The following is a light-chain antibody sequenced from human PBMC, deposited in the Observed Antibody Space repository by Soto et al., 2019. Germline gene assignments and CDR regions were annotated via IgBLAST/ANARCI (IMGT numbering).Light chain of an antibody. CDR3: NSYGGSNNFV. CDR2: EVS. CDR1: SSDVGGYNY. J-gene: IGLJ1*01. Sequence: QSALTQPPSASGSPGQSVTISCTGTSSDVGGYNYVSWYQQHPGKAPKLMIYEVSKRPSGVPDRFSGSKSGNTASLTVSGLQAEDEADYYCNSYGGSNNFVFXTGTKLTVL. V-gene: IGLV2-8*01.